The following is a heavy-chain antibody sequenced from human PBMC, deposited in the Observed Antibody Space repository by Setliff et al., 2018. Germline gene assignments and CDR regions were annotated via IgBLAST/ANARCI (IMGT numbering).Heavy chain of an antibody. D-gene: IGHD3-10*01. CDR1: GGSISSYY. CDR2: VFVSGST. Sequence: SETLSLTCTVSGGSISSYYWSWIRRPAGKGLEWIGRVFVSGSTNYNPSLKSRVTISLDSSKNQFSLRLSSVTAADADVYFCARESATIGEFPLYYFDKWGQGIPVTVSS. V-gene: IGHV4-4*07. CDR3: ARESATIGEFPLYYFDK. J-gene: IGHJ4*02.